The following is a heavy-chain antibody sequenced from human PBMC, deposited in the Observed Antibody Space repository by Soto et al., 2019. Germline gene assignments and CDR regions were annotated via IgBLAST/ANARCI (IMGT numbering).Heavy chain of an antibody. D-gene: IGHD3-10*01. J-gene: IGHJ6*02. V-gene: IGHV3-7*03. CDR2: IKQDGSEK. CDR3: ARITMVRGAIFSPYYYYGMDV. CDR1: GFTFSSYW. Sequence: ESGGGLVQPGGSLRLSCAASGFTFSSYWMSWVRQAPGKGLEWVANIKQDGSEKYYVDSVKGRFTISRDNAKNSLYLQMNSLRAEDTAVYYCARITMVRGAIFSPYYYYGMDVWGQGTTVTVSS.